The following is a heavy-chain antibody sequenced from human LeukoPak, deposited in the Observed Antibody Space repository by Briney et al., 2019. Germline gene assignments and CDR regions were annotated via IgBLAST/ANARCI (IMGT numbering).Heavy chain of an antibody. CDR1: GGSISSSSYY. Sequence: NPSETLSLTCTVSGGSISSSSYYWGWIRQPPGKGLEWIGSIYYSGSTYYNPSLKSRVTISVDTSKNQFSLKLTSMTAADTAVYFCARDNVVDATSGIDYWGQGTLVTVSS. J-gene: IGHJ4*02. V-gene: IGHV4-39*07. CDR2: IYYSGST. CDR3: ARDNVVDATSGIDY. D-gene: IGHD2-21*01.